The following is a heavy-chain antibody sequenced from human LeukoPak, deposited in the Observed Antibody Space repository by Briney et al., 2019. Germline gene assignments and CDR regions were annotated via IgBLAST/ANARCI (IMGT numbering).Heavy chain of an antibody. CDR2: ISNDGTKT. D-gene: IGHD3-16*01. Sequence: KPGGSLRLSCAASGFTLSVHYMSWIRQAPGKGLQWISYISNDGTKTYYADSVRGRFTISRDNGKNLVYLQMNSLRVEDTAVYYCARVFSHWGWPGDYYFDYWGQGSLVTVSS. CDR1: GFTLSVHY. V-gene: IGHV3-11*04. CDR3: ARVFSHWGWPGDYYFDY. J-gene: IGHJ4*02.